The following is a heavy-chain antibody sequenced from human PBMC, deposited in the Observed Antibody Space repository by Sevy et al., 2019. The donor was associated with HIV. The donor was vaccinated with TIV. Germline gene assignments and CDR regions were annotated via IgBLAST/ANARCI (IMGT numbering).Heavy chain of an antibody. V-gene: IGHV4-34*01. CDR2: INHSGST. D-gene: IGHD2-21*02. J-gene: IGHJ4*02. CDR1: GGSFSGYY. Sequence: SETLSLTCAVDGGSFSGYYWSWIRQPPGKGLEWIGEINHSGSTNYNPSLKSRVTISVDTSKNQFSLKLSSVTAADTAVYYCARRSPYCGGDCSIDYWGQGTLVTVSS. CDR3: ARRSPYCGGDCSIDY.